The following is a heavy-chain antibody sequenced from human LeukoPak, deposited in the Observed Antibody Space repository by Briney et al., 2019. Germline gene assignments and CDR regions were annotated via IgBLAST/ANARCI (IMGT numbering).Heavy chain of an antibody. CDR1: GFTFSDYY. Sequence: GGSLRLSCVASGFTFSDYYMSWIRQAPGKGLEWVSYISSSSDYTNYADSVRGRFTISRDNAKNSLYLQMNSLRAEDTAVYYCARPPYSSGWGPGWFDPWGQGTLITVSS. D-gene: IGHD6-25*01. CDR3: ARPPYSSGWGPGWFDP. J-gene: IGHJ5*02. CDR2: ISSSSDYT. V-gene: IGHV3-11*06.